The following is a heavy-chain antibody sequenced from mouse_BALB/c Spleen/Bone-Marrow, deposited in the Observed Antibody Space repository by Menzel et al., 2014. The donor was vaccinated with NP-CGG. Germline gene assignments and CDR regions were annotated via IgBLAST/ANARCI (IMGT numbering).Heavy chain of an antibody. J-gene: IGHJ4*01. Sequence: EVQGVDSGGDLVKPGGSLKLSCAASGFTFSSYGMSWVRQTPDKRLEWVATINNGSSYTFYPDSVKGRFTISRDNAKNTLYLQMSSLKSEDTAMYYCARRRDGPYAMDYWGQGTSVTVSS. CDR2: INNGSSYT. CDR3: ARRRDGPYAMDY. V-gene: IGHV5-6*01. D-gene: IGHD2-3*01. CDR1: GFTFSSYG.